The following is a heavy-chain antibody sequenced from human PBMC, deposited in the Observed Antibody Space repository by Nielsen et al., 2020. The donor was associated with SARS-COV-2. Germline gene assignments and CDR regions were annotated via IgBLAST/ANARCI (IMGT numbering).Heavy chain of an antibody. V-gene: IGHV3-15*01. Sequence: GGSLTLSCAASGFTFSNAWMSWVRQPPGKGLEWVGRIKSKTDGGTTDYAAPVKGRFTISRDDSKNTLYLQMNSLKTKDTAVYYCTTEYQLLSGIIDYWGQGTLVTVSS. D-gene: IGHD2-2*01. J-gene: IGHJ4*02. CDR3: TTEYQLLSGIIDY. CDR1: GFTFSNAW. CDR2: IKSKTDGGTT.